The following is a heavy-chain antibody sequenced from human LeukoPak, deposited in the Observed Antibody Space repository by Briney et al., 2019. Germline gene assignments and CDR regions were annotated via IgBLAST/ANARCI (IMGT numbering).Heavy chain of an antibody. Sequence: ASVKVSCKASGYPFTGYYIHWVRQAPGQGVEWMGWISPKSGDTNYAQKFQGRVTMTRNNSTSTAYIELSSLRSEDTAVYYCARGDLLTGYGFDYWGQGTLVTVSS. D-gene: IGHD3-9*01. J-gene: IGHJ4*02. CDR3: ARGDLLTGYGFDY. V-gene: IGHV1-2*02. CDR2: ISPKSGDT. CDR1: GYPFTGYY.